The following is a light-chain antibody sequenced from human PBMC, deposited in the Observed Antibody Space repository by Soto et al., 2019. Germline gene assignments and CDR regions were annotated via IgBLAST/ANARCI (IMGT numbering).Light chain of an antibody. CDR1: QYINTR. J-gene: IGKJ1*01. CDR2: QTS. CDR3: HQRQSWPRT. Sequence: EIVLTRSPSTLSSXXGDRVTLSCRASQYINTRLAWYQHRPGQAPRLLIYQTSIRAAGIPARFSASGSGTDFTLTISDVQPEDFALYYCHQRQSWPRTFGQGTKVDIK. V-gene: IGKV3-11*01.